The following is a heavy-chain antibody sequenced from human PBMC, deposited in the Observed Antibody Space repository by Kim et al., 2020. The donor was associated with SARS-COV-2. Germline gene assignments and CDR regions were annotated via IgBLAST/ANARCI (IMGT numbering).Heavy chain of an antibody. CDR3: VRRRRFGESAGYYYYGMDV. V-gene: IGHV5-51*01. Sequence: GESLKISCKGSGYSFTSYWIGWVRQMPGKGLEWMGIIYPGDSETRYSPSFQGQVTISADKSISPAYLQWSSLKASDTAMYYCVRRRRFGESAGYYYYGMDVSGPGNTVTVSS. CDR2: IYPGDSET. CDR1: GYSFTSYW. D-gene: IGHD3-10*01. J-gene: IGHJ6*02.